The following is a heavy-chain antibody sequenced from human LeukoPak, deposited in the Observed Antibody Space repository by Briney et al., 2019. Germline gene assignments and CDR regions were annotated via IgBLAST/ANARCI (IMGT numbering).Heavy chain of an antibody. V-gene: IGHV3-53*01. J-gene: IGHJ1*01. D-gene: IGHD6-13*01. Sequence: PGGSLRLSCAASGFTVSSNYMSWVRQAPGKGLEWVSVIYSGGSTYYADSVKGRFTISRDNSKNTLYLQMNSLRAEDTAVYYCARGYSSSWYREYFQHWGQGTLVTVSS. CDR3: ARGYSSSWYREYFQH. CDR2: IYSGGST. CDR1: GFTVSSNY.